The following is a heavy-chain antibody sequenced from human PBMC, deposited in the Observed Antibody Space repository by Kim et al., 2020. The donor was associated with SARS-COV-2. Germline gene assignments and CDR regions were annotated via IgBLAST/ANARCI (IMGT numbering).Heavy chain of an antibody. Sequence: GGSLRLSCAASGFTFSSYAMHWVRQAPGKGLEWVAVISYDGSNKYYADSVKGRFTISRDNSKNTLYLQMNSLRAEDTAVYYCARGEDCSSTSCYTEYYY. V-gene: IGHV3-30-3*01. D-gene: IGHD2-2*02. J-gene: IGHJ6*01. CDR1: GFTFSSYA. CDR2: ISYDGSNK. CDR3: ARGEDCSSTSCYTEYYY.